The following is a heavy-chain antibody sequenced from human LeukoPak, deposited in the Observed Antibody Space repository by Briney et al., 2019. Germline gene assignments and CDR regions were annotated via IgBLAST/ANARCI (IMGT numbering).Heavy chain of an antibody. CDR2: ISASGDYT. J-gene: IGHJ4*02. CDR3: AKDTSIGKYCTNGVCSPFDY. CDR1: GFTFSSYA. D-gene: IGHD2-8*01. Sequence: GGSLTLPCAGSGFTFSSYAMSWVRQAPGQGLEWVSAISASGDYTTYADSVRGRFTISRDNSRNTLYLQMISLRPEETAVYYCAKDTSIGKYCTNGVCSPFDYWGQGTLVTVSS. V-gene: IGHV3-23*01.